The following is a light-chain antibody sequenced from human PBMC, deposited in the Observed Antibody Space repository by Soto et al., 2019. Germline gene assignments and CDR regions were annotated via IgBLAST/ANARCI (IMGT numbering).Light chain of an antibody. V-gene: IGLV4-69*01. CDR3: QTWGTGLWV. Sequence: QSVLTQSPSASASLGASVKLTCTLSSGHSNYAIAWHQQQPEKGPRYLMKVNSDGSHYKGDGIPDRFSGSSSGAERYLTISSLQSEDESDYDCQTWGTGLWVFGGGTKLTVL. J-gene: IGLJ3*02. CDR1: SGHSNYA. CDR2: VNSDGSH.